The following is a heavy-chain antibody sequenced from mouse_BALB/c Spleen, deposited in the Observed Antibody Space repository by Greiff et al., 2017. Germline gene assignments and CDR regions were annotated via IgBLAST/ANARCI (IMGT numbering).Heavy chain of an antibody. CDR3: ARAYYGNYGWFAY. D-gene: IGHD2-10*01. CDR2: INPSTGYT. CDR1: GYTFTSYW. V-gene: IGHV1-7*01. J-gene: IGHJ3*01. Sequence: QVQLQQSGAELAKPGASVKMSCKASGYTFTSYWMHWVKQRPGQGLEWIGYINPSTGYTEYNQKFKDKATLTADKSSSTAYMQLSSLTSEDSAVYYCARAYYGNYGWFAYWGQGTLVTVSA.